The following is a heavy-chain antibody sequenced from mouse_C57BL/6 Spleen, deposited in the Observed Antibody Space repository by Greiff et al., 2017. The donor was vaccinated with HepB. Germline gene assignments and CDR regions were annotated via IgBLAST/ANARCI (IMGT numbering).Heavy chain of an antibody. CDR1: GYTFTSYD. V-gene: IGHV1-85*01. CDR3: ARRGDYYGSSYEAMNFDV. Sequence: VKLMESGPELVKPGASVKLSCKASGYTFTSYDINWVKQRPGQGLEWIGWIYPRDGSTKYNEKFKGKATLTVDTSSSTAYMELHSLTSEDSAVYFCARRGDYYGSSYEAMNFDVWGTGTTVTVSS. CDR2: IYPRDGST. D-gene: IGHD1-1*01. J-gene: IGHJ1*03.